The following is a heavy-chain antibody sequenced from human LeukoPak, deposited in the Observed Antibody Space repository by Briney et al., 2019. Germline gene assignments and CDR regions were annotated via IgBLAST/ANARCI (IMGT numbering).Heavy chain of an antibody. Sequence: GGSLRLSCAASGFTFSSYPMSWVRQAPGEGLLWISTISGSGTATHYTDSVKGRFTISRDNSESTLYLQMNSLRADDTATYYCAKGHRLCSGGNRNSQVDSWGHGALVTVPS. CDR2: ISGSGTAT. CDR3: AKGHRLCSGGNRNSQVDS. D-gene: IGHD2-15*01. V-gene: IGHV3-23*01. J-gene: IGHJ5*01. CDR1: GFTFSSYP.